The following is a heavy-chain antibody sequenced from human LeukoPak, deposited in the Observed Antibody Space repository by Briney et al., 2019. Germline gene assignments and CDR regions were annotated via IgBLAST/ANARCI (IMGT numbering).Heavy chain of an antibody. Sequence: ASVKVSCKASGYTFTGYYMHWVRQAPGQGLEWMGWINPNSGGTNYAQKFQGRVTMTRDTSISTAYMELSRLRSDDTAVYYCARGSGGGSGNNYKDHYYGMDVWGQGTTVTVSS. V-gene: IGHV1-2*02. CDR1: GYTFTGYY. CDR3: ARGSGGGSGNNYKDHYYGMDV. D-gene: IGHD3-10*01. J-gene: IGHJ6*02. CDR2: INPNSGGT.